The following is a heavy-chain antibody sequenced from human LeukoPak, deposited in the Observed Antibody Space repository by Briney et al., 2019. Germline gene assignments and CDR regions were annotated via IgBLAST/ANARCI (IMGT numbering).Heavy chain of an antibody. Sequence: GGSLRLSCAASGFTSDDYAMHWVRQAPGKGLEWVSGISWNSGSIGYADSVKGRFTISRDNAKNSLYLQMNSLRAEDTALYYCAKSQYSSSWYGGYYYYGMDVWGQGTTVTVSS. CDR1: GFTSDDYA. D-gene: IGHD6-13*01. CDR3: AKSQYSSSWYGGYYYYGMDV. J-gene: IGHJ6*02. V-gene: IGHV3-9*02. CDR2: ISWNSGSI.